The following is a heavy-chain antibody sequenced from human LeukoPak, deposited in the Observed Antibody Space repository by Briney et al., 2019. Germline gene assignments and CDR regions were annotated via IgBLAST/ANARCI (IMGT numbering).Heavy chain of an antibody. V-gene: IGHV3-21*01. D-gene: IGHD6-6*01. J-gene: IGHJ4*02. CDR3: AREASSSYYCDY. Sequence: GGSLRLSCAASGFTFSSYSMTWVRLAPGKGLEWVSSITSGNNYIYYADSVKGRFTISRDNAKNSLFLQMNSLRAEDTAVYYCAREASSSYYCDYWGQGTLVTVSS. CDR2: ITSGNNYI. CDR1: GFTFSSYS.